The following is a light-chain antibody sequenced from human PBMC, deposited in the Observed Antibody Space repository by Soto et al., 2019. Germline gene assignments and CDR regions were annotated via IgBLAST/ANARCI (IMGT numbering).Light chain of an antibody. CDR3: SSYLSSTIPYV. Sequence: QSVLTQPASVSGSPGQSSTISCTGTSSDFGDDNYVSWYRQHPGKAPKLIIYDVSNRPTGVSNRFSGSKSGNTASLTISGLQAEDEADYYCSSYLSSTIPYVFGTGTKVTVL. CDR1: SSDFGDDNY. V-gene: IGLV2-14*01. J-gene: IGLJ1*01. CDR2: DVS.